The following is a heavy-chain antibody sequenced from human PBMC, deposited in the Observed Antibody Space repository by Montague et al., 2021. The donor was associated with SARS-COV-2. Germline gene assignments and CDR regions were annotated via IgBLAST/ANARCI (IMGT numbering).Heavy chain of an antibody. CDR2: ISYDGSNK. Sequence: SLRLSCAASGFTFSSYAMHWVRQAPGKGLEWVAVISYDGSNKYYADSVKGRFTISRDNSKNTLYLQMNSLRAEDTAVYYCARDGYYGSGGIDYWGQGTLVTVPS. V-gene: IGHV3-30-3*01. CDR1: GFTFSSYA. J-gene: IGHJ4*02. CDR3: ARDGYYGSGGIDY. D-gene: IGHD3-10*01.